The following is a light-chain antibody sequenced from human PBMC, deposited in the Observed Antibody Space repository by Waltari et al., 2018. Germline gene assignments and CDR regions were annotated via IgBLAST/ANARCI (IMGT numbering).Light chain of an antibody. V-gene: IGKV4-1*01. CDR2: DAS. CDR3: QQRSSWLT. J-gene: IGKJ4*01. CDR1: QSVLYSSNNKNY. Sequence: DIVMTQSPDSLAVSLGERATINCESRQSVLYSSNNKNYLAWYQQKPGQAPRLLIYDASNRATGIPARFSGSGSGTDFTLTISSLEPEDFAVYYCQQRSSWLTFGGGTKVEIK.